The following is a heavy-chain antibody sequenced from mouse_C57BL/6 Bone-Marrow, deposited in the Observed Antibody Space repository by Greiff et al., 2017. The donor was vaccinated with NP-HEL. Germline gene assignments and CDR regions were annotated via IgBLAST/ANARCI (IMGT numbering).Heavy chain of an antibody. CDR1: GFNIKDDY. J-gene: IGHJ4*01. D-gene: IGHD1-1*01. CDR3: TTGGSSPYAMDY. V-gene: IGHV14-4*01. CDR2: IDPENGDT. Sequence: DVKLQESGAELVRPGASVKLSCTVSGFNIKDDYMHWVKQRPEQGLEWIGWIDPENGDTEYASKFQGKATITADTSSNTAYLQLSSLTSADTAVYYCTTGGSSPYAMDYWGQGTSVTVSS.